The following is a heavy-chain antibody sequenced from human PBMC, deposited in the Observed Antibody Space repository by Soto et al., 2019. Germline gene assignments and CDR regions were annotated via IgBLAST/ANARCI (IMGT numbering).Heavy chain of an antibody. CDR3: ARDTARAMVRIYYGMDV. CDR1: GFTFSSYG. CDR2: IWYDGSNK. Sequence: QVQLVESGGGVVQPGRSLRLSCAASGFTFSSYGMHWVRQAPGKGLEWVAGIWYDGSNKYYADSVKGRFTISRDNSKNTLYLPMTSLRAEDTAVYYCARDTARAMVRIYYGMDVWGQGTTVTVSS. J-gene: IGHJ6*02. D-gene: IGHD3-10*01. V-gene: IGHV3-33*01.